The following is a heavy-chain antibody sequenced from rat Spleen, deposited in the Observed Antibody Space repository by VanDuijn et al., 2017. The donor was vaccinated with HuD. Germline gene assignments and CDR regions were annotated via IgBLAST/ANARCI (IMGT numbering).Heavy chain of an antibody. J-gene: IGHJ2*01. CDR1: GFIFSNNY. Sequence: EVQLVESGGGLVQPGRSLKLSCEASGFIFSNNYMAWVRQAPTKGLEWVAYISAGGTSTYYRDSVKGRFTISRDNAKSTLYLQMNSLRSEDTATYYCTRKGYSFDYWGQGVMVTVSS. V-gene: IGHV5-27*01. D-gene: IGHD4-3*01. CDR2: ISAGGTST. CDR3: TRKGYSFDY.